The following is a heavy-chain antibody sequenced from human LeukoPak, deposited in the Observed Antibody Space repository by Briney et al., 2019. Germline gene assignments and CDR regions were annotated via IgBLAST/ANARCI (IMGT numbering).Heavy chain of an antibody. D-gene: IGHD3-10*01. J-gene: IGHJ4*02. CDR2: ISSSGSTI. CDR3: ASADRSRSGSYYPLDY. V-gene: IGHV3-48*04. CDR1: GFTFSSYS. Sequence: GGSLRLSCAASGFTFSSYSMNWVRQAPGKGLEWVSYISSSGSTIYYADSVKGRFTISRDNAKNSLYLQMNSLRAEDTAVYYCASADRSRSGSYYPLDYWGQGTLVTVSS.